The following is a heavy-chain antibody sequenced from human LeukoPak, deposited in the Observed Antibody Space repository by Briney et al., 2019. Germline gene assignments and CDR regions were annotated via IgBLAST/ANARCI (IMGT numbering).Heavy chain of an antibody. D-gene: IGHD2-2*01. CDR1: GFPFSSYW. CDR3: ARLEHGYCSSTSCAD. J-gene: IGHJ4*02. V-gene: IGHV3-74*01. CDR2: INSDGSSI. Sequence: GGSLRLSCAASGFPFSSYWMHWVRQAPGKGLVWVSRINSDGSSISHADSVKGRFTISRDNAKNTLYLQMNSLRAEDTAVYYCARLEHGYCSSTSCADWGQGTLVTVSS.